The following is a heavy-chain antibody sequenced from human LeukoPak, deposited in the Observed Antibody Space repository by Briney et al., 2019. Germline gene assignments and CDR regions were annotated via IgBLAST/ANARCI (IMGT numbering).Heavy chain of an antibody. J-gene: IGHJ3*02. V-gene: IGHV4-4*02. D-gene: IGHD1-26*01. CDR1: GGSISSNNR. Sequence: SETLSLTCVVSGGSISSNNRWSWIRQPPEKGLEWIGEIYHSGSTNYSPSLKRRVTISVDKSKNQFSLKLSSVTAADTAVYYCAREDSASYDSAFDTWGQGTLVSVSS. CDR3: AREDSASYDSAFDT. CDR2: IYHSGST.